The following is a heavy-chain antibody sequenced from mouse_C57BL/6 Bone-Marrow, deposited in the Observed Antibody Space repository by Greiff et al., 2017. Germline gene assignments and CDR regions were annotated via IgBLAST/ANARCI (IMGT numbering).Heavy chain of an antibody. V-gene: IGHV1-82*01. Sequence: QVQLQQSGPELVKPGASVKISCKASGYAFSSSWMNWVKPRPGKGLEWIGRIYPGDGDTNYNGKFKGKATLTADKSSSTAYMQLSSLTSEDSAVYFCARGGYDAWFAYWGQGTLVTVSA. J-gene: IGHJ3*01. CDR1: GYAFSSSW. CDR3: ARGGYDAWFAY. D-gene: IGHD2-2*01. CDR2: IYPGDGDT.